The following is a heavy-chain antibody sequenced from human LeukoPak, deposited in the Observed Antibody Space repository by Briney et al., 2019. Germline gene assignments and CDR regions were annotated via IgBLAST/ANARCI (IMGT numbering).Heavy chain of an antibody. J-gene: IGHJ4*02. Sequence: SETLSLTCAVSGGSISSGGYSWSWIRQPPGKGLEWIGYIYHSGSTYYNPSLKSRVTISVDRSKNQFSLKLSSVTAADTAVYYCARGSYSMSDYWGQGTLVTVSS. V-gene: IGHV4-30-2*01. CDR3: ARGSYSMSDY. CDR1: GGSISSGGYS. D-gene: IGHD1-26*01. CDR2: IYHSGST.